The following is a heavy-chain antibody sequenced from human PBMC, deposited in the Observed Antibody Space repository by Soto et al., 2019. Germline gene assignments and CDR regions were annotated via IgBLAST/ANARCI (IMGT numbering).Heavy chain of an antibody. V-gene: IGHV4-61*01. CDR3: ARFVRSCSGTTCYTRADV. J-gene: IGHJ6*02. CDR2: IYSSGGT. Sequence: QVQLQESGPGLVKPSETLSLTCTVSGGSVSSDTHDWSWIRQPPGTRLEWIGFIYSSGGTNYNPSLKSRVTMSVDTSKTQFSLKLRSVIVADTAVYHCARFVRSCSGTTCYTRADVWGQGTTVTVSS. CDR1: GGSVSSDTHD. D-gene: IGHD2-2*02.